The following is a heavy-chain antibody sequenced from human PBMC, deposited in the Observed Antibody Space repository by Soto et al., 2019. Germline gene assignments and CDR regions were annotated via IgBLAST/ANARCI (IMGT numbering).Heavy chain of an antibody. CDR1: GGSITSGTYY. J-gene: IGHJ5*02. CDR2: LYSTGTT. Sequence: QVQLQESGPGLVKSSETLSLTYSVSGGSITSGTYYWTWIRQPPGKGLEYIGYLYSTGTTNYNPSLKSRVTISGDTSKNQFSLKLTSVTAADTAIYYCARGHYYDSSAYYPFDPWGQGTLVTVSS. D-gene: IGHD3-22*01. CDR3: ARGHYYDSSAYYPFDP. V-gene: IGHV4-61*01.